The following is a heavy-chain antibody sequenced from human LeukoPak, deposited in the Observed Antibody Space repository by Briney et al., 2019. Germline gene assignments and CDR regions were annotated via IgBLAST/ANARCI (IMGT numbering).Heavy chain of an antibody. D-gene: IGHD1-26*01. CDR1: GGSVSRGGYY. V-gene: IGHV4-31*03. CDR3: ATADWESFYFDS. CDR2: TSYSEGT. J-gene: IGHJ4*02. Sequence: KPSETLSLTCTVSGGSVSRGGYYWNWIRQPPGKGLEWIGFTSYSEGTYYNPSLMSRITISVDRSQNQFSLKMRDVTAADTAVYFCATADWESFYFDSWGQGDLVAVSS.